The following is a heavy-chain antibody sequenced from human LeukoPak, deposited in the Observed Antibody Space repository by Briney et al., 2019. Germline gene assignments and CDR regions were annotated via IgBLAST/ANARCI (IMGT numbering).Heavy chain of an antibody. D-gene: IGHD6-6*01. Sequence: ASVKVSCKASGGTFSSYAISWVRRAPGQGLEWMGGIIPMFGTANYAQKFQGRVTITADKSTSTAYMELSSLRSEDTAVYYCARDPPGRPYSSSSYGWGQGTLVTVSS. CDR3: ARDPPGRPYSSSSYG. CDR2: IIPMFGTA. J-gene: IGHJ4*02. CDR1: GGTFSSYA. V-gene: IGHV1-69*06.